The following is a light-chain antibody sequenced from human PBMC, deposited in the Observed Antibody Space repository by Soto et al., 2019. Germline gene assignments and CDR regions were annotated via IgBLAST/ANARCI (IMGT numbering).Light chain of an antibody. J-gene: IGLJ2*01. CDR2: EAS. CDR3: CSYARDKVL. V-gene: IGLV2-23*01. Sequence: QSALTQPASVSGSPGQSIAISCTGTSSDVGSSNLVSWYQQNPGKAPKLMIYEASKRPSGVSDRFSGSKSGNTASLTISGLQAEDEADYFCCSYARDKVLLGGGTKLTVL. CDR1: SSDVGSSNL.